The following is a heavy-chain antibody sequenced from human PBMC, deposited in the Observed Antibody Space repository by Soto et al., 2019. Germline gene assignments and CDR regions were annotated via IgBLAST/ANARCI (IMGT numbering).Heavy chain of an antibody. CDR3: AREDCSGGSCYGGVGFNWFDP. V-gene: IGHV4-59*01. CDR2: IYYSGST. CDR1: GGSISSYY. D-gene: IGHD2-15*01. Sequence: SETLSLTCTVSGGSISSYYWSWIRQPPGKGLEWIGYIYYSGSTNYNPSLKSRVSISVDTSKNQFSLKLSSVTTADTAVYYCAREDCSGGSCYGGVGFNWFDPWGQGTLVTVSS. J-gene: IGHJ5*02.